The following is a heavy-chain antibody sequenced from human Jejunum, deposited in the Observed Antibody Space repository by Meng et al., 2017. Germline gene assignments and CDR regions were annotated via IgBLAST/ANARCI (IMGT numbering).Heavy chain of an antibody. CDR1: GYNYRTYG. V-gene: IGHV1-18*01. Sequence: QVQLVQSGAEVKNPGASVTVSCNVSGYNYRTYGFSWVRQAPGQGLEWMGWISNYNNYPNYADKFQGRLTLTTDRSTNTAYMELRSLQSDDTAVYYCATAKRSSTLTTHFFDYWGQGTLVTVSS. D-gene: IGHD1-1*01. CDR3: ATAKRSSTLTTHFFDY. J-gene: IGHJ4*02. CDR2: ISNYNNYP.